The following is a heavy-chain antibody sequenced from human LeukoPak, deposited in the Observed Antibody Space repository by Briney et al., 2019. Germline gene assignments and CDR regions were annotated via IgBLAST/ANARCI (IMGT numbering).Heavy chain of an antibody. D-gene: IGHD1-1*01. CDR3: ARGAGGYRFGP. J-gene: IGHJ5*02. V-gene: IGHV4-59*01. Sequence: SETLSLTCTVSGGSISDYHWTWIRQPPGKGLEYIGYIYNRGNTFYNPSLKGRVIISADTSKRQFSLKLSSVTAADTAVYYCARGAGGYRFGPWGQGTLVTVSS. CDR1: GGSISDYH. CDR2: IYNRGNT.